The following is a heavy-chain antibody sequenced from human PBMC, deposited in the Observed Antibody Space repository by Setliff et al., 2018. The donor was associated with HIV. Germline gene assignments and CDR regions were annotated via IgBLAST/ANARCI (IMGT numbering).Heavy chain of an antibody. J-gene: IGHJ6*03. D-gene: IGHD2-2*01. V-gene: IGHV1-46*01. CDR1: GFPFSSYG. CDR3: ATSSRIYYYSYMDV. CDR2: INPSGGTT. Sequence: ASVKVSCKASGFPFSSYGISWVRQAPGQGLEWMGIINPSGGTTSYAQKFQGRVTMTRDTSTSTVYMELSSLRSEDTAVYYCATSSRIYYYSYMDVWGKGTTVTVSS.